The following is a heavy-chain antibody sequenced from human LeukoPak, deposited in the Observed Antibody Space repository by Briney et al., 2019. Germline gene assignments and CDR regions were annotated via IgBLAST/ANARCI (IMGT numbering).Heavy chain of an antibody. Sequence: SETLSLTWIVSGGPINTNRYSWGWVRQPPGTGLEWIGDINYVGTTYYSPSLKSRVTISVDTPKSQFSLKLTSVTAADTAVYYCASLRVPATVIDAGIYYLWGQGTMVIVSS. CDR3: ASLRVPATVIDAGIYYL. CDR1: GGPINTNRYS. V-gene: IGHV4-39*07. J-gene: IGHJ3*01. D-gene: IGHD3-10*01. CDR2: INYVGTT.